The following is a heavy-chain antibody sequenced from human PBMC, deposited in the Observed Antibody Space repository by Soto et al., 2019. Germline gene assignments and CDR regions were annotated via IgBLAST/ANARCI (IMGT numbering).Heavy chain of an antibody. CDR3: ARQKSGSPGNFDY. CDR2: IYYSGST. J-gene: IGHJ4*02. CDR1: GGSISSGGYY. D-gene: IGHD1-26*01. V-gene: IGHV4-61*08. Sequence: SETLSLTCTISGGSISSGGYYWSWIRQPPGKGLEWIGYIYYSGSTNYNPSLKSRVTISVDTSKNQFSLKLSSVTAADTAVYYCARQKSGSPGNFDYWGQGTLVTVSS.